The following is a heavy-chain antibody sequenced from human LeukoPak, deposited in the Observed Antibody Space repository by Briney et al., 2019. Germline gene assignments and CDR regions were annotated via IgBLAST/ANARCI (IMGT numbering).Heavy chain of an antibody. V-gene: IGHV3-53*01. J-gene: IGHJ4*02. CDR1: GFTFSNYA. CDR2: IYSGGST. Sequence: GGSLRLSCAASGFTFSNYAMSWVRQAPGKGLEWVSVIYSGGSTYYADSVKGRFTISRDNSKNTLYLQMNSLRAEDTAVYYCARGALGYCSGGSCYHFDYWGQGTLVTVSS. CDR3: ARGALGYCSGGSCYHFDY. D-gene: IGHD2-15*01.